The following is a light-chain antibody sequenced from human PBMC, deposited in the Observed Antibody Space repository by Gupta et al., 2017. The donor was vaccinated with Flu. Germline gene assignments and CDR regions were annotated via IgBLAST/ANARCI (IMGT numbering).Light chain of an antibody. CDR2: EVS. Sequence: QSALTQPSSVSVAPGQSITISCTGTSSDVGGYNYVSWYQQHPGKAPKLMIYEVSNRPSGVSNRFSGSKSGNTASLTIPGLQAADEADYYCSSYTGIRIHAVFGGGTQLTVL. CDR3: SSYTGIRIHAV. CDR1: SSDVGGYNY. V-gene: IGLV2-14*01. J-gene: IGLJ7*01.